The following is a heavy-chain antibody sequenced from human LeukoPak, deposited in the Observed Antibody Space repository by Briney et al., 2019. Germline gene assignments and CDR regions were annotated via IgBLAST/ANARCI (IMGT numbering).Heavy chain of an antibody. D-gene: IGHD1-26*01. V-gene: IGHV4-4*07. J-gene: IGHJ4*02. CDR3: ARYSGSYSIDY. CDR2: VYSSGST. CDR1: GGSFINYF. Sequence: SETLSLTCTVFGGSFINYFWSWVRQPAGKGLEWIGRVYSSGSTNYNPSLKNRVTMSIDTSKNQFSLKLNSVTAADTAVYYCARYSGSYSIDYWGQGTLVTVSS.